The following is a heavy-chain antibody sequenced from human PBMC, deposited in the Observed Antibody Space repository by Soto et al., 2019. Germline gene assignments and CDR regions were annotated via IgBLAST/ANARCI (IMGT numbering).Heavy chain of an antibody. CDR3: AKGPGGSGYYHNWFDS. V-gene: IGHV3-23*01. D-gene: IGHD3-3*01. J-gene: IGHJ5*01. CDR1: GFSFSDYA. Sequence: EVHLLESGGALVQPGGSLTLSCAASGFSFSDYAMSWVRQAPGKGLEWVSSISRTGDSAYYADSVKGRFAISRDRSKNRLFRQMNSLRDEETAGYYCAKGPGGSGYYHNWFDSWGQGTLITVSS. CDR2: ISRTGDSA.